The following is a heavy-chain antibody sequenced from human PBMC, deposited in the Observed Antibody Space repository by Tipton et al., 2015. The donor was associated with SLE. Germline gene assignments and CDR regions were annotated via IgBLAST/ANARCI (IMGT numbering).Heavy chain of an antibody. D-gene: IGHD3-3*01. CDR1: GFTFSSYA. J-gene: IGHJ4*02. CDR3: APRGDFWSGPYFDY. Sequence: SLRLSCAASGFTFSSYAMHWVRQAPGKGLEWVAVISYDGSNKYYADSVKGRFTISRDNSKNTLYLQMNSLRAEDTAVYYCAPRGDFWSGPYFDYWGQGTLVTVSS. CDR2: ISYDGSNK. V-gene: IGHV3-30-3*01.